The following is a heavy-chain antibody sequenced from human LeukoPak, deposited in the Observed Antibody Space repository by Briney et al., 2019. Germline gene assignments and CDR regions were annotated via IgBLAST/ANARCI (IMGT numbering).Heavy chain of an antibody. V-gene: IGHV1-69*13. Sequence: SVKVSCKASGGTFSSYAISWVRQAPGQGLEWMGGIIPIFGTANYAQKFQGRVTITADESTSTAYMELSSLRSEDTAVYYCARTRIAARAPQIFYYYYMDVWGKGTTVTVSS. CDR2: IIPIFGTA. CDR1: GGTFSSYA. D-gene: IGHD6-6*01. J-gene: IGHJ6*03. CDR3: ARTRIAARAPQIFYYYYMDV.